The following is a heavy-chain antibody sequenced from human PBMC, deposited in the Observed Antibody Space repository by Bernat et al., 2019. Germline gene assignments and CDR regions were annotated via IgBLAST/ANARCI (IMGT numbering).Heavy chain of an antibody. D-gene: IGHD1-14*01. V-gene: IGHV3-48*03. CDR1: GFTFSSYE. Sequence: EVQLVESGGGLVQPGGSLRLSCAASGFTFSSYEMNWVRQAPGKGLEWVSYISSSGSTIYYADSMKGRFTISRDNAKNSLYLQMNSLRAEDTAVYYCARDQAGGLDYWGQGTLVTVSS. CDR3: ARDQAGGLDY. J-gene: IGHJ4*02. CDR2: ISSSGSTI.